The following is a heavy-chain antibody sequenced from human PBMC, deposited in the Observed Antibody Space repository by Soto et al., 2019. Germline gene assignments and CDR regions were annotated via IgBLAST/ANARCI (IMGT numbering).Heavy chain of an antibody. D-gene: IGHD3-22*01. Sequence: RASVKVSCKASGYTFTSYGISWVRQAPGQGLEWMGWISAYNGNTNYAQKLQGRVTMTTDTSTSTAYMELRSLRSDDTAVHYCARDGDYDSSGSKVGEDFDYWGQGTLVTVSS. CDR3: ARDGDYDSSGSKVGEDFDY. CDR1: GYTFTSYG. CDR2: ISAYNGNT. J-gene: IGHJ4*02. V-gene: IGHV1-18*04.